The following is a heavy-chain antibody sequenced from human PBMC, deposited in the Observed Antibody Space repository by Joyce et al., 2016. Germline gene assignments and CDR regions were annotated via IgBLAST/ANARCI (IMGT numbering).Heavy chain of an antibody. CDR2: IYPGDSAT. Sequence: EVQLVQSGAEVKKPGESLKISCKGSGYNLTGYYIAWVRPKPGKGLEWMGIIYPGDSATRYCPSFQGQVTISADKSVTTAYLQWGSLRASDTAMYYCASRFGESLYTSGAFDHWGQGSMVIVSS. D-gene: IGHD3-10*01. J-gene: IGHJ4*02. CDR1: GYNLTGYY. V-gene: IGHV5-51*01. CDR3: ASRFGESLYTSGAFDH.